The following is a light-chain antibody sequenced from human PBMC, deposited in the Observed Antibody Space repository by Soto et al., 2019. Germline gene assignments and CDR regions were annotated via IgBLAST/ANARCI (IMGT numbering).Light chain of an antibody. V-gene: IGLV2-14*03. J-gene: IGLJ2*01. CDR3: SSYTGISTVV. Sequence: QSALTQPASVSGSPGQSITISCAGTSTDIGIYNYVSWYQQHPSRVPKLIIFDVSNRPSGVPDRFSGSKSGNTASLTISGLQAEDEADYYCSSYTGISTVVFGGGTKVTVL. CDR2: DVS. CDR1: STDIGIYNY.